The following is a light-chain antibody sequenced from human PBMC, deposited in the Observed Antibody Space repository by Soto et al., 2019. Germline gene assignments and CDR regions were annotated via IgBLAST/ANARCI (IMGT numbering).Light chain of an antibody. CDR1: QTISSW. CDR2: AAS. CDR3: QQYNNYST. J-gene: IGKJ1*01. V-gene: IGKV1-5*01. Sequence: DIHMTQSPSTLPATFGDRVTITFRASQTISSWLAWYQQKPRKATDLLIYAASRLAGGVPSRFSGSESGTEFTLTIGSLQPDYFATYFCQQYNNYSTFGQGTKVDIK.